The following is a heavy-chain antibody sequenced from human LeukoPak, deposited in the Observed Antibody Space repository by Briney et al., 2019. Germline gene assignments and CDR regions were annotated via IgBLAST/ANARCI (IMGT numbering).Heavy chain of an antibody. D-gene: IGHD6-13*01. J-gene: IGHJ4*02. V-gene: IGHV4-4*02. CDR3: ARQIAAAGSYSDY. CDR1: GGSISSSSSI. CDR2: IYHSGAT. Sequence: SETLSLTCAVSGGSISSSSSICWTWVRQPPGKGLEWIGEIYHSGATNYNPSLKSRVTISVDTSKNQFSLKLSSVTAADTAVYYCARQIAAAGSYSDYWGQGTLVTVSS.